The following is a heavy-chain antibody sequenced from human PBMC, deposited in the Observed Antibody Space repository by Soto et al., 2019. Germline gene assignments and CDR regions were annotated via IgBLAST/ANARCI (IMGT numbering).Heavy chain of an antibody. J-gene: IGHJ4*02. D-gene: IGHD5-12*01. V-gene: IGHV1-3*01. CDR2: INAGNGNT. CDR3: ARDRESKGRDGYNFRIGFDY. CDR1: GYTFTSYA. Sequence: ASVKVSCKASGYTFTSYAMHWVRQAPGQRLEWMGWINAGNGNTKYSQKFQGRVTITRDTSASTAYMELSSLRSEDTAVYYCARDRESKGRDGYNFRIGFDYWGQGTLVTVSS.